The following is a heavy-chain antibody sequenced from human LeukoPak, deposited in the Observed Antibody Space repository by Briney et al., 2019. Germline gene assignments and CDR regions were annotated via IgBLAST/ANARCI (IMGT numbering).Heavy chain of an antibody. D-gene: IGHD3-22*01. V-gene: IGHV6-1*01. CDR1: GDSVSSNSAA. Sequence: SQTLSLTCAISGDSVSSNSAAWNWIRQSPSRGLEWLGRTYYRSKWYNDYAVSVKSRITINPDTSKNQFSLKLSSVTAADTAVYYCARLLRSYDRYYYYYMDVWGKGTTVTVSS. CDR3: ARLLRSYDRYYYYYMDV. J-gene: IGHJ6*03. CDR2: TYYRSKWYN.